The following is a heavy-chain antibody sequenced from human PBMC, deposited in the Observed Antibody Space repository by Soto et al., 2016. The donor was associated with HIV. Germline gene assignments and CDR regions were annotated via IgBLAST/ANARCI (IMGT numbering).Heavy chain of an antibody. Sequence: QVQLQESGPGLVKPSETLSLTCIVSGGSLSPDYWSWIRQPPRGGLEWVGHISYSGSATYNPPLRGRLTISVDTSKSQFSLRLSSVTAADTAVYYCARFRSRYSYGYFDLVGPGEPLVAVSS. J-gene: IGHJ4*03. CDR2: ISYSGSA. V-gene: IGHV4-59*13. D-gene: IGHD5-18*01. CDR3: ARFRSRYSYGYFDL. CDR1: GGSLSPDY.